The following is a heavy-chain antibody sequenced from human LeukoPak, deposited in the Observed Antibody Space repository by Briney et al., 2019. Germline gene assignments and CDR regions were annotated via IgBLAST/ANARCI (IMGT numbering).Heavy chain of an antibody. CDR3: AKPLASQLLWFGELYAQNFQH. CDR1: GFTFSSYG. J-gene: IGHJ1*01. D-gene: IGHD3-10*01. Sequence: GGSLRLSCAASGFTFSSYGMHWVRQAPGKGLEWVAFIRYDGSNKYYADSVKGRFTISRDNSKNTLYLQMNSLRAEDTAVYYCAKPLASQLLWFGELYAQNFQHWGQGTLVTVSS. CDR2: IRYDGSNK. V-gene: IGHV3-30*02.